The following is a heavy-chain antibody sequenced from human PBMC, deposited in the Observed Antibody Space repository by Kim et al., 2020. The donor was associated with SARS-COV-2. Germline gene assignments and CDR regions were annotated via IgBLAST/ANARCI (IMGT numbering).Heavy chain of an antibody. Sequence: GGSLRLSCAASGFGFSTYAMNLVRQAPGKGLQWVSGTSGRGTSSYYTDSVKGRFTISRDNSNNTVYLQMNSLRADDTAIYYCARGSAGNGYYYFDYWGQGILVSVSS. V-gene: IGHV3-23*01. CDR1: GFGFSTYA. CDR3: ARGSAGNGYYYFDY. J-gene: IGHJ4*02. CDR2: TSGRGTSS. D-gene: IGHD5-12*01.